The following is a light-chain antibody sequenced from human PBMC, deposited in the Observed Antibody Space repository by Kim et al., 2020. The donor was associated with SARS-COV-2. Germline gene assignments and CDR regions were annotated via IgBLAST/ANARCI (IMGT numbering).Light chain of an antibody. V-gene: IGKV1-5*03. Sequence: ASIGDSITITCRASQNIDDWLAWYQQRPGKVPKLLIYGASTLESGVPSRFSGSGSGTEFTLTIRSLQPEDFATYYCQQYNAISQTFGQGTKVDIK. CDR2: GAS. J-gene: IGKJ1*01. CDR1: QNIDDW. CDR3: QQYNAISQT.